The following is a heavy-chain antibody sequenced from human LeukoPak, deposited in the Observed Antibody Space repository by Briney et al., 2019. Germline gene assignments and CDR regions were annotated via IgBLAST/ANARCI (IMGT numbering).Heavy chain of an antibody. Sequence: SETLSLTCTVSGDSISSGSYYWSWIRQPAGKGLEWIGRIYTSGSTNYNPSLKSRVTMSVDTSKNQFSLKLSSVTAADTAVYYCARDYGGSSPFDYWGQGTLVTVSS. CDR2: IYTSGST. CDR3: ARDYGGSSPFDY. V-gene: IGHV4-61*02. J-gene: IGHJ4*02. D-gene: IGHD4-23*01. CDR1: GDSISSGSYY.